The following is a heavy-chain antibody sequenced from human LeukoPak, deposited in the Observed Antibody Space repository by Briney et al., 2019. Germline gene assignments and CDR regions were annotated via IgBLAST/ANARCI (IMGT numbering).Heavy chain of an antibody. CDR1: GYTFTGNY. D-gene: IGHD3-22*01. CDR2: INPNSGGT. CDR3: ARAHPYYDSSGFHPGSFDY. Sequence: ASVRVSCKASGYTFTGNYMHWVRQAPGQGLEWMGWINPNSGGTNYAQKFQGRVTMTSDTSITTAYMELSRLISDDTAVYYCARAHPYYDSSGFHPGSFDYWGQGTLVTVSS. V-gene: IGHV1-2*02. J-gene: IGHJ4*02.